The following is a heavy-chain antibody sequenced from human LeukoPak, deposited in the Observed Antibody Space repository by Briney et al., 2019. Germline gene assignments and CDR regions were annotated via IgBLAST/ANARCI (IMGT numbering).Heavy chain of an antibody. CDR2: INHSGIT. Sequence: SETLSLTCAVSGGSFSGYYWSWIRQPPGKGLEWIGEINHSGITNYNPSLKSRVTISIDTSKKQFSLKLSSVTAADAAVYYCARPRTPYSSGRFAYWGQGTLVTVSS. D-gene: IGHD6-19*01. CDR3: ARPRTPYSSGRFAY. V-gene: IGHV4-34*01. CDR1: GGSFSGYY. J-gene: IGHJ4*02.